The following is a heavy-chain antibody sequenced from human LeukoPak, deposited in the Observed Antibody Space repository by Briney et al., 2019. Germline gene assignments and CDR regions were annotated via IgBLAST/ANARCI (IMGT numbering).Heavy chain of an antibody. J-gene: IGHJ4*02. Sequence: SETLSLTCTVSGGSISSGGYYWSWIRQHPGKGLEWIGYIYYSGSTYYNPSLKSRVTISVDTSKNQFSLKLSSVTAADTAVYYCAGCRLGVFDYWGQGTLVTVSS. CDR3: AGCRLGVFDY. CDR2: IYYSGST. D-gene: IGHD3-16*01. V-gene: IGHV4-31*03. CDR1: GGSISSGGYY.